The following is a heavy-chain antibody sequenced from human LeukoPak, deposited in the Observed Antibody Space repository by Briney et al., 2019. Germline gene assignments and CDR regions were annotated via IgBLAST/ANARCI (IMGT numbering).Heavy chain of an antibody. CDR1: GFTFSSYI. CDR3: ARMWGRSSSYFDY. CDR2: ISSGSTTI. J-gene: IGHJ4*02. Sequence: GGSLRLSCTASGFTFSSYIMNWVRQAPGKGLEWVSYISSGSTTIYYADSVKGRFTISRDNAKNSLYLQMNSLRAEDTAVYFCARMWGRSSSYFDYWGQGTLVTVSS. D-gene: IGHD6-6*01. V-gene: IGHV3-48*04.